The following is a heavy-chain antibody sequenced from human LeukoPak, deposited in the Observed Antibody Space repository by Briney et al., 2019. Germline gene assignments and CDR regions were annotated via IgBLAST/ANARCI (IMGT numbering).Heavy chain of an antibody. V-gene: IGHV3-48*03. Sequence: GGSLRLSCAASGFTFSSYEMNWVRQAPGKGLEWVSYISGGGTTIFYADSVKGRFTISRDNSKNSLYLHMNSLSAEDTALYFCATETENSNYDAFDIWGQGTLVTVSS. CDR2: ISGGGTTI. J-gene: IGHJ3*02. CDR1: GFTFSSYE. CDR3: ATETENSNYDAFDI. D-gene: IGHD4-11*01.